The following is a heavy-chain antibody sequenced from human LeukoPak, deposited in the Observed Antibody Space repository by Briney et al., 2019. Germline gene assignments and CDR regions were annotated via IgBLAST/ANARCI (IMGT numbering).Heavy chain of an antibody. J-gene: IGHJ4*02. CDR1: GFTVSRNY. Sequence: PGGSLRLSCAASGFTVSRNYVTWVRQAPGKGLEWFSVIYSGGNTYYADSVKGRFTISRDNSKNIVYLQMNSLRAEDTAVYYCARVRNEYDGSGYFDYWGQGALVTVSS. CDR3: ARVRNEYDGSGYFDY. D-gene: IGHD3-22*01. V-gene: IGHV3-66*01. CDR2: IYSGGNT.